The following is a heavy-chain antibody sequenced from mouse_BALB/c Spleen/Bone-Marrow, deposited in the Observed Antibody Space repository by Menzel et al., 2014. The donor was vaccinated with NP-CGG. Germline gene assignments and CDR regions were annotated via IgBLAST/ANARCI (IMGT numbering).Heavy chain of an antibody. CDR2: IWAGGST. D-gene: IGHD2-4*01. Sequence: VKLAESGPGLVAPSQSLSITCTVSGFSLTTYGVHWVRQPPGKGLEWLGVIWAGGSTNYNSALMSRLSVSKDNSKSQVFLKMNSLQTDDTAMYYCARAHYDYVPFDYWGQGTTLTVSS. CDR1: GFSLTTYG. J-gene: IGHJ2*01. CDR3: ARAHYDYVPFDY. V-gene: IGHV2-9*02.